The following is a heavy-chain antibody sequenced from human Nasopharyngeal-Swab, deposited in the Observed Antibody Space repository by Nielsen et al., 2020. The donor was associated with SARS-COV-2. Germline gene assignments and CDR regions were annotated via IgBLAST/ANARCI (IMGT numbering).Heavy chain of an antibody. D-gene: IGHD4-11*01. CDR3: AKVNVGDYSKDFDY. V-gene: IGHV3-30*02. CDR1: GFTFSSYG. Sequence: GGSLRLSCAASGFTFSSYGMHWVRQAPGKGLEWVAVIWYDGSNKYYADSVKGRFTISRDNSKNTLYLQMNSLRAEDTAVYYCAKVNVGDYSKDFDYWGQGTLVTVSS. J-gene: IGHJ4*02. CDR2: IWYDGSNK.